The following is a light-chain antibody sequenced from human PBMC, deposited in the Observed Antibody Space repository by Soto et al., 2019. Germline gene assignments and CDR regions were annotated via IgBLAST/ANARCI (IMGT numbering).Light chain of an antibody. CDR3: QQYGSPPIT. Sequence: EIVLTQTPDTLSLSPGDTANISCSDSQTVIRNYLAWHQQKPGQTPRLLVYGASSRATGIPDRFSGSGSGTDFTLTISRLEPEDFAVYYCQQYGSPPITFGQGTRLEIK. CDR1: QTVIRNY. CDR2: GAS. J-gene: IGKJ5*01. V-gene: IGKV3-20*01.